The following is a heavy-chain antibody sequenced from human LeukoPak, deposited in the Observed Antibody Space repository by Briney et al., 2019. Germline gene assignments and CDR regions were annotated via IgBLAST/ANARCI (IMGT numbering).Heavy chain of an antibody. D-gene: IGHD5-18*01. CDR1: GGAISSYY. Sequence: PSETLSLTCTVSGGAISSYYWSWIRQPPGKELEWIGYIYYSGSTNYNPSLKSRVTISVDTSKNQFSLKLSSVTAADTAVYYCARVVEDSYGNYYYMDVWGKGTTVTVSS. CDR2: IYYSGST. J-gene: IGHJ6*03. V-gene: IGHV4-59*01. CDR3: ARVVEDSYGNYYYMDV.